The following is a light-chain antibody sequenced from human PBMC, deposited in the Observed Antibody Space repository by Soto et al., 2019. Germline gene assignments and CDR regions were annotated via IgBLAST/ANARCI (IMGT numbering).Light chain of an antibody. CDR2: AAS. CDR3: QKYTNVPA. Sequence: DIQMTQSPSSLSASVGDRVTITCRASQGISNYLAWYQQIPGKVPKLLISAASTLQSGVPSRFSGSGSGTDFTLTISSLQPEDVATYYCQKYTNVPAVDGGTKVEIK. CDR1: QGISNY. V-gene: IGKV1-27*01. J-gene: IGKJ4*01.